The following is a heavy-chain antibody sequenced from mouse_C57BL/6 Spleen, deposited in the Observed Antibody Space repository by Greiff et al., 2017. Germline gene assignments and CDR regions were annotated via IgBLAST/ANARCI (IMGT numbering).Heavy chain of an antibody. CDR2: INPGSGGT. CDR3: ARGVITTVVATDYAMDY. D-gene: IGHD1-1*01. J-gene: IGHJ4*01. CDR1: GYAFTNYL. V-gene: IGHV1-54*01. Sequence: QVQLKESGAELVRPGTSVKVSCKASGYAFTNYLIEWVKQRPGQGLEWIGVINPGSGGTNYNEKFKGKATLTADNSSSPAYMQLSSLTSEDSAVYFCARGVITTVVATDYAMDYWGQGTSVTVSS.